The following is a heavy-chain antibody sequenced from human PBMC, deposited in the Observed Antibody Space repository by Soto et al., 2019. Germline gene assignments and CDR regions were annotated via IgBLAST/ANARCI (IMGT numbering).Heavy chain of an antibody. D-gene: IGHD2-2*01. CDR2: INHSGST. Sequence: SETLSLTCAVYGGSFSGYYWSWIRQPPGKGLEWIGEINHSGSTNYNPSLKSRVTISVDTSKNQFSLKLSSVTAADTAVYYCARGQDGSTVYYYYMDVWGKGTTVTVSS. CDR3: ARGQDGSTVYYYYMDV. V-gene: IGHV4-34*01. J-gene: IGHJ6*03. CDR1: GGSFSGYY.